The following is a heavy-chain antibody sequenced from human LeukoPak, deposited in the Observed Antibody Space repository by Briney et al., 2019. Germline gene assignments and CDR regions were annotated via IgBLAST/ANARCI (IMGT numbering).Heavy chain of an antibody. CDR2: IYYSGST. J-gene: IGHJ4*02. Sequence: SETLSLTCTVSGGSISSGGYYWSWIRQPPGKGLEWIGSIYYSGSTYYNPSLKSRVTISVDTSKNQFSLKLSSVTAADTAVYYCARQISSGWYYFDYWGQGTLVTVSS. D-gene: IGHD6-19*01. CDR3: ARQISSGWYYFDY. CDR1: GGSISSGGYY. V-gene: IGHV4-39*01.